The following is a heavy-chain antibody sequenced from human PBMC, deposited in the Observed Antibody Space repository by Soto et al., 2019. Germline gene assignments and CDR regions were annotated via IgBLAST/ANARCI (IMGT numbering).Heavy chain of an antibody. D-gene: IGHD6-19*01. J-gene: IGHJ3*02. Sequence: EVQLLESGGGLVQPGVSLRLSCAASGFTFSSYAMSWVRQAPGKGLELVSGISGSGGSTYYAEVVKGRFTISRDNSKNPLYLQINSLRAEDTAVYDWAQVGVAGLGAFDIWGQGTMVTVS. CDR2: ISGSGGST. V-gene: IGHV3-23*01. CDR3: AQVGVAGLGAFDI. CDR1: GFTFSSYA.